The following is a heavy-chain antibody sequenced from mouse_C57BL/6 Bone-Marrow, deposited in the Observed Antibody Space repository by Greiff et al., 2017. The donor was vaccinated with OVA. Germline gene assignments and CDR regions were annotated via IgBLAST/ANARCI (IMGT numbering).Heavy chain of an antibody. V-gene: IGHV12-3*01. Sequence: VKLQQSGPGLVKPSQSLFLTCSIPGFPITSGYYWIWIRQSPGKPLEWMGYITHSGETFYNPSLQSPISITRETSKNQFFLQLNSVTTEDTAMYYCAGDDGYHWYFDVWGTGTTVTVSS. CDR1: GFPITSGYY. CDR2: ITHSGET. J-gene: IGHJ1*03. CDR3: AGDDGYHWYFDV. D-gene: IGHD2-3*01.